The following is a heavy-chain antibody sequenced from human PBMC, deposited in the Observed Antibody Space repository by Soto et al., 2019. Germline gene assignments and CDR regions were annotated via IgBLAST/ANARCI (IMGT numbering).Heavy chain of an antibody. V-gene: IGHV4-30-4*01. CDR2: IHNSGST. CDR3: ARGEVRGPFDI. CDR1: GGSMNSHDYY. Sequence: SETLSLTCTVSGGSMNSHDYYWSWIRQPPGKGLEWIGYIHNSGSTYYNPSLKSRLTISSDMSKNQFSLRLNSVTAADTALYFCARGEVRGPFDIWGQGTRVTVSS. D-gene: IGHD3-10*01. J-gene: IGHJ3*02.